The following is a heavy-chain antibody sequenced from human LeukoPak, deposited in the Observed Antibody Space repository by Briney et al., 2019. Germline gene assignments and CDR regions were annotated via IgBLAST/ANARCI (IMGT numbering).Heavy chain of an antibody. CDR2: ISAYNGNT. V-gene: IGHV1-18*01. CDR3: ARDLAVRGATAFDI. Sequence: GASVKVSCKASGYTFTSYGISWVRQAPGQGLEWMGRISAYNGNTNYAQKLQGRVTMTTDTSTSTAYMELRSLRSDDTAVYYCARDLAVRGATAFDIWGQGTMATVSS. D-gene: IGHD3-10*01. J-gene: IGHJ3*02. CDR1: GYTFTSYG.